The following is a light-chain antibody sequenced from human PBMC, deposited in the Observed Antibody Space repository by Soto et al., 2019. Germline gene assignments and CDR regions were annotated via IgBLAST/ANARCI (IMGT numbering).Light chain of an antibody. Sequence: QSVLTQPASVSGSPGQSITISCTGTSSDVGDYNYVSWYQQHPGKAPKLMIYDVSHRPSGVSSRFSGSKSGNTASLTISGLQAEDEADCYCASYTDSTIVMFGGGTKLTVL. CDR3: ASYTDSTIVM. CDR2: DVS. J-gene: IGLJ3*02. V-gene: IGLV2-14*01. CDR1: SSDVGDYNY.